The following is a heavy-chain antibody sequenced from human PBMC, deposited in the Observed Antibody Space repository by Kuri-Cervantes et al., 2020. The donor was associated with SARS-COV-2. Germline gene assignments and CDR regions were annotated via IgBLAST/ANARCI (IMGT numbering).Heavy chain of an antibody. CDR3: ANIVVVPNARGNYYYYMDV. CDR2: IRYDGSNK. J-gene: IGHJ6*03. D-gene: IGHD2-2*01. Sequence: GGSLRLSCAASGFTFSSYGMHWVRQAPGKGLEWVAFIRYDGSNKYYADSVKGRFTISRDNSKNTLYLQMSSLRSEDTAVYYCANIVVVPNARGNYYYYMDVWGKGTTVTVSS. V-gene: IGHV3-30*02. CDR1: GFTFSSYG.